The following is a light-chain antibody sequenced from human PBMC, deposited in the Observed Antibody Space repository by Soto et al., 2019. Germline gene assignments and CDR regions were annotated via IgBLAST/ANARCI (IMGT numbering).Light chain of an antibody. J-gene: IGKJ4*01. CDR2: SAS. CDR1: QSVSNN. Sequence: EIVMTQSPATLSVSPGERATLSCRASQSVSNNLARYQQKPGQAPRLLIYSASTRATGIPARFSGSGSGTEFTLTISSLQSEDFAVYYCQQYNNWPPLTFGGGTKVEIK. CDR3: QQYNNWPPLT. V-gene: IGKV3-15*01.